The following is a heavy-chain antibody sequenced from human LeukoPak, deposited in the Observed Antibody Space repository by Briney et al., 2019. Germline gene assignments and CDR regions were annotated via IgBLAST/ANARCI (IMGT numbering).Heavy chain of an antibody. CDR3: ARDGGRGAMGY. CDR2: INHSGST. Sequence: SETLSLTCAVYGGSFSGYYWSWIRQPPGKGLEWIGEINHSGSTNYNPSLKSRVTISVDTSKNQFSLKLSSVTAADTAVYYCARDGGRGAMGYWGQGTLVTVSS. V-gene: IGHV4-34*01. D-gene: IGHD1-26*01. CDR1: GGSFSGYY. J-gene: IGHJ4*02.